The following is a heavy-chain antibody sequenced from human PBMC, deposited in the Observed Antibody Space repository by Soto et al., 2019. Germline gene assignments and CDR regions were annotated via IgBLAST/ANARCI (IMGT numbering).Heavy chain of an antibody. J-gene: IGHJ4*02. CDR3: ARDDFWGGRNHDY. CDR1: GGSISSYY. Sequence: SETLSLTCTVSGGSISSYYWSWIRQPAGKGLEWIGRIYTSGDTNYNPSLKSRVTMSVGTSKNQFSLRLSSVTAADTAVYYCARDDFWGGRNHDYWGQGTLVTVSS. D-gene: IGHD3-3*01. V-gene: IGHV4-4*07. CDR2: IYTSGDT.